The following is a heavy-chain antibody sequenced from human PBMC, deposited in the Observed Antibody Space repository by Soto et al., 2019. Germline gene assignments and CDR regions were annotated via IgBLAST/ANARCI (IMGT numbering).Heavy chain of an antibody. CDR2: ISSSGSTI. CDR1: GFTFSDYY. D-gene: IGHD3-3*01. J-gene: IGHJ6*02. Sequence: GGSLRLSCAAYGFTFSDYYMSWILQAPGKXLEWVSYISSSGSTIYYADSVKGRFTISRDNAKNSLYLQMNSLRAEDTAVYYCARTYYEFWSGCPWTYGMDVWGQGTTVTVSS. V-gene: IGHV3-11*01. CDR3: ARTYYEFWSGCPWTYGMDV.